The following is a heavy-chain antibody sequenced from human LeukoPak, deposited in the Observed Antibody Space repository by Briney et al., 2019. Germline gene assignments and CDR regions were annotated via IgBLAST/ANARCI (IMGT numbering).Heavy chain of an antibody. V-gene: IGHV4-59*08. CDR2: VYFSGST. CDR1: GASVKSDY. J-gene: IGHJ5*01. D-gene: IGHD2/OR15-2a*01. Sequence: SETLSLTCSVSGASVKSDYWSWIRQSPGKGLEWIANVYFSGSTNYNPSLKSRVTISVDASKNQISRKLSSVTAADTAVYYCARQVVIIPSSRGGPWFDPWGQGTLVAVSS. CDR3: ARQVVIIPSSRGGPWFDP.